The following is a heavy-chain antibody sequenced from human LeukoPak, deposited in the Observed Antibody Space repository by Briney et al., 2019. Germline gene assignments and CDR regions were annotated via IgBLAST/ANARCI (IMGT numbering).Heavy chain of an antibody. J-gene: IGHJ3*02. D-gene: IGHD2-2*01. CDR3: ARVGRCSSTSCYLTDAFDT. Sequence: SETLSLTCAVYGGSFSGYYWSWIRQPPGKGLEWIGEINHSGSTNYNPSLKSRVTISVDTSKNQFSLKLSSVTAADTAVYYCARVGRCSSTSCYLTDAFDTCGQGTMVTVSS. CDR1: GGSFSGYY. V-gene: IGHV4-34*01. CDR2: INHSGST.